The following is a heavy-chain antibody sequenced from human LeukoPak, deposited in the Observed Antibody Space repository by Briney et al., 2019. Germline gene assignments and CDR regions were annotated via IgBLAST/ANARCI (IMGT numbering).Heavy chain of an antibody. J-gene: IGHJ4*02. V-gene: IGHV1-18*01. CDR2: ISAYNGNT. CDR1: GYTFSSSG. CDR3: ARDLASRVFDY. Sequence: ASVKVSCKASGYTFSSSGISWVRQAPGQGLEWMGWISAYNGNTNYAQKFQGRVTMTTDTSTSTAYMELRSLRSDDTAVYYCARDLASRVFDYWGQGTLVTVSS.